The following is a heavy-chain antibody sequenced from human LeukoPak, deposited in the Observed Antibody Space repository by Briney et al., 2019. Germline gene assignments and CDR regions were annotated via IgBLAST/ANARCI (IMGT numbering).Heavy chain of an antibody. J-gene: IGHJ5*02. Sequence: KSSETLSLTCTVSGGSISSYYWSWIRQPPGKRLEWIGYIYYSGSTNYNPSLKSRVTISVDTSKNQFSLKLSSVTAADTAVYYCARGGRFTMVRGAHGNWFDPWGQGTLVTVSS. CDR2: IYYSGST. D-gene: IGHD3-10*01. CDR1: GGSISSYY. V-gene: IGHV4-59*01. CDR3: ARGGRFTMVRGAHGNWFDP.